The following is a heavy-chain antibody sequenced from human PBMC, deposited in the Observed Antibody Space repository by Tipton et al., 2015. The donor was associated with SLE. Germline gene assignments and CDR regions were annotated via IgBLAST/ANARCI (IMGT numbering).Heavy chain of an antibody. CDR2: IDWNGDST. J-gene: IGHJ4*02. CDR1: GFIFDDYG. V-gene: IGHV3-20*04. CDR3: ARGPGVGKPYFFSN. Sequence: GSLRLSCAASGFIFDDYGMSWVRQAPGKGLEWVSGIDWNGDSTDYADSVKGRFTLSRDNAKSSLYLQMNSLRAEDTAFYYCARGPGVGKPYFFSNWGQGTLVTVSS. D-gene: IGHD7-27*01.